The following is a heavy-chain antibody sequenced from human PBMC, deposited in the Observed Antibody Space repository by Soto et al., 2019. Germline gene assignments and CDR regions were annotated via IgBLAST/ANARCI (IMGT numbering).Heavy chain of an antibody. CDR2: IYPGDSDT. D-gene: IGHD3-10*01. V-gene: IGHV5-51*01. Sequence: EALNLSFKGSGYSFTSYWIGWVRQMPGKGLEWMGIIYPGDSDTRYSPSFQGQVTISADKSISTAYLQWSSLKASDTAMYYCARAHLWFGELSADYWGQGTLVNVSS. J-gene: IGHJ4*02. CDR1: GYSFTSYW. CDR3: ARAHLWFGELSADY.